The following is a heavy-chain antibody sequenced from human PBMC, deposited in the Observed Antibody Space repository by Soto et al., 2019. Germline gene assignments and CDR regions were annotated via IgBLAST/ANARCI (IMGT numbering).Heavy chain of an antibody. V-gene: IGHV3-33*08. J-gene: IGHJ3*02. Sequence: PGGSLRLSCAASGFTFSSYAMHWVRQAPGKGLEWVAVIWYDGSNKYYADSVKGRFTISRDNSKNTLYLQMNSLRAEDTAVYYCARPQYYYDSSGYYYNAFDIWGQGTMVTVSS. D-gene: IGHD3-22*01. CDR3: ARPQYYYDSSGYYYNAFDI. CDR1: GFTFSSYA. CDR2: IWYDGSNK.